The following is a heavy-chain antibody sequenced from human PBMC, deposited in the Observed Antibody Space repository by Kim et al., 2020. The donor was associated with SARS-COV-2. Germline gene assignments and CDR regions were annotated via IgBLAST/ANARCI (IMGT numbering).Heavy chain of an antibody. V-gene: IGHV3-48*04. D-gene: IGHD4-17*01. CDR2: ISSGSRTI. J-gene: IGHJ4*02. CDR1: GFTFNSYS. CDR3: ARDRYGDYAIDS. Sequence: GGSLRLSCTASGFTFNSYSMNWVRQAPGKGLEWVSYISSGSRTIYYAESVRGRFTISRDNAKNSLYLQINSLRAEDTAVYYCARDRYGDYAIDSWGQGTLVTVSS.